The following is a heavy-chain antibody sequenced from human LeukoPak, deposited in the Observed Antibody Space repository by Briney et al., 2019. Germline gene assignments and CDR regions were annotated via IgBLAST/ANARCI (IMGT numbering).Heavy chain of an antibody. CDR1: GFTFSSYS. V-gene: IGHV3-21*01. D-gene: IGHD4-23*01. J-gene: IGHJ4*02. CDR3: ARDGVLAVVTPFD. Sequence: PGGSLRLSCAASGFTFSSYSMNWVRQAPGKGLEWVSSISSSSSYIYYADSVKGRFTISRDNAKNSLYLQMNSLRAEDTAVYYCARDGVLAVVTPFDWGQGTLVTVSS. CDR2: ISSSSSYI.